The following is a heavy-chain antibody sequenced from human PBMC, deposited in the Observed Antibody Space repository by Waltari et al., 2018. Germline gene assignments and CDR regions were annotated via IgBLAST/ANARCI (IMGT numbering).Heavy chain of an antibody. CDR2: ISGSGGST. CDR3: AKSGAYCSSTSCYDY. J-gene: IGHJ4*02. D-gene: IGHD2-2*01. V-gene: IGHV3-23*04. CDR1: GFTFSSYV. Sequence: EVQLVESGGGLVQPGGSLRLSCAASGFTFSSYVMSWVRQAPGKGLEWVSAISGSGGSTYYADSVKGRFTISRDNAKNSLYLQMNSLRAEDTALYYCAKSGAYCSSTSCYDYWGQGTLVTVSS.